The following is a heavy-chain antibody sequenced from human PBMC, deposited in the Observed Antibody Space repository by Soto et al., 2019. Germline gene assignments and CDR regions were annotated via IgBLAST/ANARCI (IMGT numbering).Heavy chain of an antibody. J-gene: IGHJ4*02. CDR2: IDGTSTFS. CDR1: GFTFSTND. CDR3: ERARGNDWYSDY. Sequence: GGSLRLSCVASGFTFSTNDMTWVRQAPGKGLEWVSTIDGTSTFSNYAASVEGRFTISRDSADNSLILQMTSLRAEDTAVYHCERARGNDWYSDYWGQRTLVTVSS. V-gene: IGHV3-21*01. D-gene: IGHD2-21*02.